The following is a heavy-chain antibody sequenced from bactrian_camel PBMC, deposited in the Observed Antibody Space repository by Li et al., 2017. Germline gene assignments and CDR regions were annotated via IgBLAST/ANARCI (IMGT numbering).Heavy chain of an antibody. Sequence: HVQLVESGGGSVQAGGSLTLSCVMSGERFTPYCMAWFRQVPGKGREGVAAIDRDGSTTYEDSVKGRFTISKVPAKNTLYLQMNSLKPEDSAMYYCAAGSQRGSSFCGTSDFVYWGQGTQVTVS. J-gene: IGHJ6*01. CDR1: GERFTPYC. CDR2: IDRDGST. V-gene: IGHV3S26*01. CDR3: AAGSQRGSSFCGTSDFVY. D-gene: IGHD7*01.